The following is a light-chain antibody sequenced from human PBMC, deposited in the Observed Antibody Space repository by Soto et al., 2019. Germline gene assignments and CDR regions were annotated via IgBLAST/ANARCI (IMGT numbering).Light chain of an antibody. CDR1: SSEVGGYNY. J-gene: IGLJ1*01. CDR3: CSYTTSNTRQIV. V-gene: IGLV2-14*01. Sequence: QSVLTQPASVSGSPGQSITISCTGTSSEVGGYNYVSWYQQHPGKAPKFMIYDVSNRPSVVSNRFSGSKSGNTASLTISVLQAEDEADYYCCSYTTSNTRQIVFGTGTKVTV. CDR2: DVS.